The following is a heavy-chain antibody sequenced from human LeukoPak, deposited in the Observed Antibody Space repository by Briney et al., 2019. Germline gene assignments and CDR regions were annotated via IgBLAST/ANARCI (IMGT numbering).Heavy chain of an antibody. CDR2: ISSSSKYT. CDR1: GFTLNIYS. J-gene: IGHJ5*02. Sequence: GRCLRLSCAASGFTLNIYSMNWVRHAPGRGLEWVSSISSSSKYTNYTDSVKGRFPYPRNNPKNSLYLQMNSLRAEDTAVYYCARDREYADYLHNWFDPWGQGTLVTVSS. CDR3: ARDREYADYLHNWFDP. D-gene: IGHD4-17*01. V-gene: IGHV3-21*01.